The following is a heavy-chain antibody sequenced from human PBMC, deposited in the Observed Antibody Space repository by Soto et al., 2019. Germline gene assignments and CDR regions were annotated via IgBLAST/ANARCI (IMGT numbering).Heavy chain of an antibody. D-gene: IGHD4-4*01. V-gene: IGHV3-21*01. Sequence: VGSLRLSCAASGFTFSSYSMNWVRQAPGKGLEWVSSISSSSSYIYYADSVKGRFTISRDNAKNSLYLQMNSLRAEDTAVYYCARSTVGDAFDIWGQGTMVTVSS. CDR1: GFTFSSYS. CDR3: ARSTVGDAFDI. J-gene: IGHJ3*02. CDR2: ISSSSSYI.